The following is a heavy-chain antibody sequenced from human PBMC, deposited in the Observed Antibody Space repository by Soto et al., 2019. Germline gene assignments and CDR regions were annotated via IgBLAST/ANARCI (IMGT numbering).Heavy chain of an antibody. CDR3: AKDQLDRRRDYYDGMDV. CDR1: GFTFSSYG. Sequence: QVQLVESGGGVVQPGRSLRLSCAASGFTFSSYGMHWVRQAPGKGLEWVAVISYDGSNKYYADSVKGRFTISRDNFKNTLYRQMNSLGAEDTAGYYCAKDQLDRRRDYYDGMDVWVQGTKVTVSS. J-gene: IGHJ6*02. D-gene: IGHD1-1*01. CDR2: ISYDGSNK. V-gene: IGHV3-30*18.